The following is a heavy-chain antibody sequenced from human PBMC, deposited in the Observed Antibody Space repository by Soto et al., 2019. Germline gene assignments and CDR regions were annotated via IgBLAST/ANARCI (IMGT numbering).Heavy chain of an antibody. D-gene: IGHD6-13*01. J-gene: IGHJ6*02. Sequence: EVQLVESGGGLVQPGGSLRLSCAASGFTFSSYWMHWVRQAPGKGLVWISRIIRDGSSTNYADSVKCRFTISRDNAKNTLYLEINSLRAEDTAVYFCGRGGSGIYGMDIWGQGTTVTVSS. CDR3: GRGGSGIYGMDI. V-gene: IGHV3-74*01. CDR2: IIRDGSST. CDR1: GFTFSSYW.